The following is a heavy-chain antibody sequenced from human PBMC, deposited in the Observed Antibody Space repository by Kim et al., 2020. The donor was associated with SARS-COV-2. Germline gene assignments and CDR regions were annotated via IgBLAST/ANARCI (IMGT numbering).Heavy chain of an antibody. D-gene: IGHD2-2*01. CDR2: INHSGST. Sequence: SETLSLTCAVYGGSFSGYYWSWIRQPPGKGLEWIGEINHSGSTNYNPSLKSRVTISVDTSKNQFSLKLSSVTAADTAVYYCARVPLGYCSSTSCRYPPTPARYYYYGMDVWGQGTTVTVSS. V-gene: IGHV4-34*01. J-gene: IGHJ6*02. CDR1: GGSFSGYY. CDR3: ARVPLGYCSSTSCRYPPTPARYYYYGMDV.